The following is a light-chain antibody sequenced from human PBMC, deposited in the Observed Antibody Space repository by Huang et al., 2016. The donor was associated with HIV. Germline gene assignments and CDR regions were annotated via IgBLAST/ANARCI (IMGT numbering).Light chain of an antibody. Sequence: DIQMTQSPSSLSASIGDRVTITCQASQDIGKYLNWYQQQSGQAPKLLICDASNLQTGVSSRVSGSGSGTDFTFTINTLQPEDIATYYCQHYDSLPPWTFGQGTRVQI. J-gene: IGKJ1*01. CDR2: DAS. V-gene: IGKV1-33*01. CDR1: QDIGKY. CDR3: QHYDSLPPWT.